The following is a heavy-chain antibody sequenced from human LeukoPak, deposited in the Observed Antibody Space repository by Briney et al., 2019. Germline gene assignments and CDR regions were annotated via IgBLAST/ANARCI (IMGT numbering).Heavy chain of an antibody. J-gene: IGHJ4*02. V-gene: IGHV4-59*01. D-gene: IGHD1-26*01. CDR2: IYYSGST. CDR3: ARGGPWELRFDY. Sequence: SETLSLTCTVSGGSISSYYWSWIRQPPGKGLEWIGYIYYSGSTNCNPSLKSRVTISVDTSKNQFSLKLSSVTAADTAVYYCARGGPWELRFDYWGQGTLVTVSS. CDR1: GGSISSYY.